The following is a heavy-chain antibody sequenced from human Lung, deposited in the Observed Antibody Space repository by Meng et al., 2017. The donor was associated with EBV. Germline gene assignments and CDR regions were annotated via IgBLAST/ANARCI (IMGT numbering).Heavy chain of an antibody. J-gene: IGHJ4*02. V-gene: IGHV3-53*01. CDR3: KSNCDKGH. Sequence: EVKLGESGGGLLQPGGSLRLSCTASGFPVNNNEMSWVRQAPGKGLEWLSLIYSGGGTYYADSVKGRFTISRDKSKNTLYLQMNSLRAEDTAVYYCKSNCDKGHWGQGTLVTVSS. CDR1: GFPVNNNE. D-gene: IGHD7-27*01. CDR2: IYSGGGT.